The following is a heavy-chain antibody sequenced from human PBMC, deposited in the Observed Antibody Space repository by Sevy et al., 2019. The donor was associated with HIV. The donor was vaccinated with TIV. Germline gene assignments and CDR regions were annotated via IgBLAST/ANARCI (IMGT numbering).Heavy chain of an antibody. CDR3: AAEDMTTFGGHLRVFDI. Sequence: SVKVSCKTSGFTFSSSAVQWVRQVRGQRLEWIGWIVVGSDVTNYAQNFQERVTISRDVSTKTVYMDLTSLRSEGTAVYYCAAEDMTTFGGHLRVFDIWGQGTMVTVSS. V-gene: IGHV1-58*01. J-gene: IGHJ3*02. CDR2: IVVGSDVT. CDR1: GFTFSSSA. D-gene: IGHD3-16*01.